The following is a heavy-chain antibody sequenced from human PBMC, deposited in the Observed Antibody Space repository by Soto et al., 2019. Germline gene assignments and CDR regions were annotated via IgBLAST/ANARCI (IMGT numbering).Heavy chain of an antibody. V-gene: IGHV1-69*13. Sequence: SVKVSCKASGGTFSSYAISWVRQAPGQGLEWMGGIIPIFGTANYAQKFQGRVTITADESTSTAYMELSSLRSEDTAVYYCARDQWLRLFPRWFDPWGQGTLVTVSS. CDR3: ARDQWLRLFPRWFDP. CDR2: IIPIFGTA. CDR1: GGTFSSYA. D-gene: IGHD5-12*01. J-gene: IGHJ5*02.